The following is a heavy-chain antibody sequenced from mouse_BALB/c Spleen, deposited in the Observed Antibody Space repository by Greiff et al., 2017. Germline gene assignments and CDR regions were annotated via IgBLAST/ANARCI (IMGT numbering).Heavy chain of an antibody. Sequence: EVKLVESGPELVKPGASVKMSCKASGYTFTSYVMHWVKQKPGQGLEWIGYINPYNDGTKYNEKFKGKATLTSDKSSSTAYMELSSLTSEDSAVYYCARGYRYDFYAMDYWGQGTSVTVSS. D-gene: IGHD2-14*01. J-gene: IGHJ4*01. CDR1: GYTFTSYV. CDR3: ARGYRYDFYAMDY. CDR2: INPYNDGT. V-gene: IGHV1-14*01.